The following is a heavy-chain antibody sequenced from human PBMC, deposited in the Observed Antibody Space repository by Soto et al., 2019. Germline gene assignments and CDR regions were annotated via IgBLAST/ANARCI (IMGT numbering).Heavy chain of an antibody. CDR2: ISAYNGNT. CDR1: GYTFTSYG. CDR3: ARDYILARWLRDPFDY. Sequence: VQLLESGGGLVQPGGSLRLSCAASGYTFTSYGISWVRQAPGQGLEWMGWISAYNGNTNYAQKLQGRVTMTTDTSTSTAYMELRSLRSDDTAVYYCARDYILARWLRDPFDYWGQGTLVTVSS. J-gene: IGHJ4*02. V-gene: IGHV1-18*01. D-gene: IGHD5-12*01.